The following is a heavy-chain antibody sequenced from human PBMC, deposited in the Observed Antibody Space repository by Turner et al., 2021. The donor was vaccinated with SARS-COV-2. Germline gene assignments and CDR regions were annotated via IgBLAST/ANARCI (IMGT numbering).Heavy chain of an antibody. D-gene: IGHD3-16*01. CDR3: SEEGGVGAKKGFCN. CDR2: ILDEGNNK. J-gene: IGHJ3*01. Sequence: QVQLVESGGGVVQPGRSLRLSCAASGFTFSSYGLHWVRPAPGKGLEVGAVILDEGNNKYQAGSRKGRFNNSRDNFKKTLDLQKNKPRAEENAVYYCSEEGGVGAKKGFCNRGQGTMVTVSS. V-gene: IGHV3-33*06. CDR1: GFTFSSYG.